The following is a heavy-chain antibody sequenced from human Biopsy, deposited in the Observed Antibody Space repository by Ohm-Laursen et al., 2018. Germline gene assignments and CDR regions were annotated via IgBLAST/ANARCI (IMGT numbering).Heavy chain of an antibody. Sequence: TLSLTCPVSGGSVSSNTNYWAWIRQPPGKGLEWIGSIFYSGIIHYNPSLKSRVSISVDTSKNQFSLNLNSVTAADTAVYYCARHPTGFWFDPWGQGTLVIVSS. V-gene: IGHV4-39*01. CDR3: ARHPTGFWFDP. J-gene: IGHJ5*02. CDR1: GGSVSSNTNY. CDR2: IFYSGII.